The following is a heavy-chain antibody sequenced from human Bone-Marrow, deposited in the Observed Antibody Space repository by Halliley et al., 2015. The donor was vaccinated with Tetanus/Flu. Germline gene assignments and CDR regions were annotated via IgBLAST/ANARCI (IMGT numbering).Heavy chain of an antibody. CDR1: GGSISSGGYS. Sequence: TLSLTCAVSGGSISSGGYSWSWIRQPPGRGLEWIGYIYHSGSSYYNPSLKSRVTISIDTSKNQFSLKLSSVTAADTAVYYCVRDDYGGDSNWSDPWGQGTLVTVSS. CDR3: VRDDYGGDSNWSDP. J-gene: IGHJ5*02. CDR2: IYHSGSS. V-gene: IGHV4-30-2*01. D-gene: IGHD4-17*01.